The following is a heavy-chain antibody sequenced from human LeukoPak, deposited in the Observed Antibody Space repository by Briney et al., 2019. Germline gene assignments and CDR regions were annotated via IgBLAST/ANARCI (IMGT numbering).Heavy chain of an antibody. CDR2: IIPIFGTA. D-gene: IGHD7-27*01. CDR1: GGTFSSYA. CDR3: ARGTEANWGSFDY. J-gene: IGHJ4*02. Sequence: SVKVSCKASGGTFSSYAISWVRQAPGQGLEWMGGIIPIFGTANYAQKFQGRVTITADESTSTAYMVLSSLRSEDTAVYYCARGTEANWGSFDYWGQGTLVTVSS. V-gene: IGHV1-69*01.